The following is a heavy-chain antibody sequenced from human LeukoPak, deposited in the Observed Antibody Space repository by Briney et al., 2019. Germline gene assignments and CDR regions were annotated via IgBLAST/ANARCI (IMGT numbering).Heavy chain of an antibody. CDR2: IIPIFGTA. CDR1: GGTFSSYV. Sequence: SVKVSCKASGGTFSSYVISWVRQAPGQGLEWMGGIIPIFGTANYAQKFQGRVTITADESTSTAYMELSSLRSEDTAVYYCARDSSGRDAFDIWGQGTMVTVSS. J-gene: IGHJ3*02. CDR3: ARDSSGRDAFDI. V-gene: IGHV1-69*13. D-gene: IGHD3-22*01.